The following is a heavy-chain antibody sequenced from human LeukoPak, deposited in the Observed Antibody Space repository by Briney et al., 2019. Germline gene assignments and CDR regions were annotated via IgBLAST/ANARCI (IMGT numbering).Heavy chain of an antibody. J-gene: IGHJ4*02. CDR1: GYSFTTYW. D-gene: IGHD3-10*01. Sequence: PGESLKISCQGSGYSFTTYWIGWVRQMPGKGLECMGIIYPGDSDTRYSPSFQGQVTISADKSINTAYLQWSSLKASDTAMYYCARLGTYWSNYYFEYWGQGTLVTASS. CDR2: IYPGDSDT. CDR3: ARLGTYWSNYYFEY. V-gene: IGHV5-51*01.